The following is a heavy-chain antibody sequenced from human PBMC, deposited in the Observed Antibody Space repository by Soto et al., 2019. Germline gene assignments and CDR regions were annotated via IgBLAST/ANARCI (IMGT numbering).Heavy chain of an antibody. V-gene: IGHV3-15*01. CDR1: GFTFSNAW. CDR2: IKSKTDGGTT. J-gene: IGHJ6*02. D-gene: IGHD6-19*01. CDR3: TTESDPYSSGWYEYYYYGMDV. Sequence: PGGSLRLSCAASGFTFSNAWMSWVRQAPGKGLEWVGRIKSKTDGGTTDYAAPVKGRFTISRDDSKNTLYQQMNSLKTEDTAVYYCTTESDPYSSGWYEYYYYGMDVWGQGTTVTVSS.